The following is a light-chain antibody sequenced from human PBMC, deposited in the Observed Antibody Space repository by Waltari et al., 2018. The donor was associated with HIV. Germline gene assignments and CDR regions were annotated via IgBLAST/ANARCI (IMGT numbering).Light chain of an antibody. V-gene: IGKV1-33*01. CDR3: QKYGSAGIT. CDR1: QDIRTF. CDR2: DAS. J-gene: IGKJ4*01. Sequence: DIQMTQSPSSLAASVGDTVTITCQASQDIRTFLNWYQHKPGKAPKLLLYDASELESGVPSMFSGIGSVTDFSFTISSLQPEDIGTYYCQKYGSAGITFGGGTKVEIK.